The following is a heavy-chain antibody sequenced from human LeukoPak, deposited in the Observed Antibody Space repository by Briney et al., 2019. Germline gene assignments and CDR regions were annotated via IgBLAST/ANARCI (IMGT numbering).Heavy chain of an antibody. CDR3: ARNRLGTTILDY. D-gene: IGHD1-7*01. CDR1: VYTFTSYD. CDR2: INPNSGGT. Sequence: AASVKVSCKASVYTFTSYDINWVRQATGQGLEWMGWINPNSGGTNYAQKFQGRVTMTRDTSISTAYMELSRLRSDDTAVYYCARNRLGTTILDYWGQGTLVTVSS. V-gene: IGHV1-2*02. J-gene: IGHJ4*02.